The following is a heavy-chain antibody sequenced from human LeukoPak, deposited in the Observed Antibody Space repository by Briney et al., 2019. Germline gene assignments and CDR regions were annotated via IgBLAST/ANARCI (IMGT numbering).Heavy chain of an antibody. V-gene: IGHV4-34*01. J-gene: IGHJ5*02. CDR1: GGSFSGYY. CDR2: VTHSGST. CDR3: ARGIYSSGSFDP. D-gene: IGHD6-19*01. Sequence: PSETLSLTCAVYGGSFSGYYWSWIRQPPGKGLEWIGEVTHSGSTNYNPSLKSRVTISVDTPKNQFSLKLSSVSAADTAVYFCARGIYSSGSFDPWGQGTQVTVSS.